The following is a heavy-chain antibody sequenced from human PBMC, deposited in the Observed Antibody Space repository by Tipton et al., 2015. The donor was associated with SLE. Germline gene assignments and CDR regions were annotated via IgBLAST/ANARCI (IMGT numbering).Heavy chain of an antibody. CDR3: ASGGYYYDRGFGY. J-gene: IGHJ4*02. Sequence: LSLTCTVSGGSISSYYWSWIRQPPGKGLEWIGNIYYSGSTNYNPSLKSRVTISVDTSKNQFSLKLSSVTAADTAVYYCASGGYYYDRGFGYWGQGTLVTVSS. D-gene: IGHD3-22*01. V-gene: IGHV4-59*01. CDR1: GGSISSYY. CDR2: IYYSGST.